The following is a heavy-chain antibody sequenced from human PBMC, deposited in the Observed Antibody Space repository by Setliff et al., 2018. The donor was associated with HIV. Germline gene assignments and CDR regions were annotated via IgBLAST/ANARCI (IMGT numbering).Heavy chain of an antibody. CDR1: GFTSSSHS. D-gene: IGHD3-3*01. Sequence: PGGSLRLSCAASGFTSSSHSMNWVRQAPGKGLEWVGFIRSKAYGGTTEYAASVKGRFTISRDDSKSIAYLQMNSLKTEDTAVYYCTRDQPRYYNFWSGPDAFDIWGQGTMVTVSS. J-gene: IGHJ3*02. CDR3: TRDQPRYYNFWSGPDAFDI. CDR2: IRSKAYGGTT. V-gene: IGHV3-49*04.